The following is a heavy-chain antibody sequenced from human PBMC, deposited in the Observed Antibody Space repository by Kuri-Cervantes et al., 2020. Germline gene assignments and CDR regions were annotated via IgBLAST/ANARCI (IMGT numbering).Heavy chain of an antibody. CDR3: AKGGAARPYYYGMDV. J-gene: IGHJ6*02. V-gene: IGHV3-30*18. CDR1: GFPFSSYG. CDR2: ISYDGSNK. D-gene: IGHD6-6*01. Sequence: GGSLRLSCAASGFPFSSYGMHWVRQAPGKGLEWVAVISYDGSNKYYADSVKGRFTISRDNSKNTLYLQMNSLRAEDTAVYYCAKGGAARPYYYGMDVWGQGTTVTVSS.